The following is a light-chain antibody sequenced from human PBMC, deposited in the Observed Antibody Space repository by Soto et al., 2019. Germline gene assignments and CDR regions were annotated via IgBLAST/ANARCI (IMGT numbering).Light chain of an antibody. CDR2: EDT. Sequence: QSALTQPPSASGSPGQSVTISCTGTSSDVGGYNYVSWYQQHPGKAPKLIIYEDTKRPSGVPDRFTGSKSGNTASLTVSVLQAEDEADYYCSSYAGSNNWAVFGGGTKVTVL. V-gene: IGLV2-8*01. J-gene: IGLJ3*02. CDR1: SSDVGGYNY. CDR3: SSYAGSNNWAV.